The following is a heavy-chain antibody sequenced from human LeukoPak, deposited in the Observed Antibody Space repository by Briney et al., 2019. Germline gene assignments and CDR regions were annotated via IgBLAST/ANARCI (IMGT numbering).Heavy chain of an antibody. CDR1: GGSISSYY. V-gene: IGHV4-59*08. D-gene: IGHD2-2*01. Sequence: SETLSLTCTVSGGSISSYYWSWIRQPPGKGLEWIGYIYYSGSTNYNPSLKSRVTISVDTSKNQFSLKLSSVTAADTAVYYCTRGYCSSTSCPAGMAFDIWGQGTMVTVSS. CDR2: IYYSGST. CDR3: TRGYCSSTSCPAGMAFDI. J-gene: IGHJ3*02.